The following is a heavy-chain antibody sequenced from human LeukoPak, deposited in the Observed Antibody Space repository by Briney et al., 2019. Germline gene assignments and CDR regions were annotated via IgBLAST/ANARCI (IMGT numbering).Heavy chain of an antibody. J-gene: IGHJ4*02. Sequence: GGSLRLSCTTSGFIFGDYAMSWVRQAPGKGLEWVGFIRSKAYGGTTDYAASVKGRFTISTDDSRNVAYLRMDSLKTEDTAVYYCTRESDYDYSLHWGQGTLVTVSS. V-gene: IGHV3-49*04. D-gene: IGHD4-11*01. CDR2: IRSKAYGGTT. CDR1: GFIFGDYA. CDR3: TRESDYDYSLH.